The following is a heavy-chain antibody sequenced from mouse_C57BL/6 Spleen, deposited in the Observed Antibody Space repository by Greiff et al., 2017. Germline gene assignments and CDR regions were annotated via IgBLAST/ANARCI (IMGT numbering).Heavy chain of an antibody. J-gene: IGHJ2*01. CDR3: ARDSDYYDV. CDR2: IYPGSGNN. D-gene: IGHD1-1*01. Sequence: LMESGPELVKPGASVKISCKASGYTFNDYYIHWVKQRPGQGLEWIGWIYPGSGNNKYNEKFKGKATLTVDTSSSTAYMQLSILTSENSAVYFCARDSDYYDVGGQGTTLTVSS. CDR1: GYTFNDYY. V-gene: IGHV1-84*01.